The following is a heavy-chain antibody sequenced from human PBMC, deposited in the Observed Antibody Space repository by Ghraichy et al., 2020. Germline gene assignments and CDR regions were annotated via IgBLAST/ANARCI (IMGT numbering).Heavy chain of an antibody. CDR2: INHSGST. Sequence: SETLSLTCAVYGGSFSGYYWSWIRQPPGKGLEWIGEINHSGSTNYNPSLKSRVTISVDTSKNQFSLKLSSVTAADTAVYYCARGKLDNYYYDSSGYYWFDPWGQGTLVTVSS. CDR3: ARGKLDNYYYDSSGYYWFDP. CDR1: GGSFSGYY. J-gene: IGHJ5*02. V-gene: IGHV4-34*01. D-gene: IGHD3-22*01.